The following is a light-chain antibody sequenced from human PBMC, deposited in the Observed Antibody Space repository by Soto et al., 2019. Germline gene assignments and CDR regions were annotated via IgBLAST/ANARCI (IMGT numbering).Light chain of an antibody. Sequence: DTQMTQSPSTLSASVGDRVTITCRASQSISSWLAWYQQKPGQPPRLVVYDSTLRANGVPDRFGGSRSGTEFTLTINNLEPEDFAVYYCQQRNVWPPITFGQGTRLEIK. V-gene: IGKV1-5*01. CDR3: QQRNVWPPIT. CDR2: DST. CDR1: QSISSW. J-gene: IGKJ5*01.